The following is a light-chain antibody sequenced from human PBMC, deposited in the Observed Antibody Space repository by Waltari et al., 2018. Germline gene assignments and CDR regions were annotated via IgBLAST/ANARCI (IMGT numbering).Light chain of an antibody. Sequence: AIRMTQSPSSPSASTGDRVTITCRASQSVSTYLAWYQQQPGKAPKLLIYAASTLQRGVPLRFSGSGSGTDFTLSISCLQSEDFATYYCQQYYDYQRSFGQGTKVEIK. CDR2: AAS. CDR3: QQYYDYQRS. CDR1: QSVSTY. J-gene: IGKJ1*01. V-gene: IGKV1-8*01.